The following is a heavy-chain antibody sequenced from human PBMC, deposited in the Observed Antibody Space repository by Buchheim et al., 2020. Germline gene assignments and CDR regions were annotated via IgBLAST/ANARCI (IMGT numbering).Heavy chain of an antibody. V-gene: IGHV1-2*06. D-gene: IGHD1-26*01. CDR3: ARDRVGPTDY. CDR2: INPNSGAT. Sequence: QVQLVQSGAEVKRPGASVKVSCRTSGYSFIDYYIHWVRQAPGQGLEWMGRINPNSGATDYARQFRGRVTLTRDTSINTAYMEVTGLTFDDTALYYCARDRVGPTDYCGQG. J-gene: IGHJ4*02. CDR1: GYSFIDYY.